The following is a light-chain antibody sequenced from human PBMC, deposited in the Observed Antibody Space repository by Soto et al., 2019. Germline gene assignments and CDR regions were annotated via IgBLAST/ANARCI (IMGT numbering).Light chain of an antibody. Sequence: QSVQTQPPSVSGAPGQRVTISCTGSSSNIGAGYDVHWYQQLPGTAPKLLMYANSNRPSGVPDRFSGSKSGTSASLAITGLAAEDEADYYCQSYETSLSGVFCGGTKVTVL. CDR1: SSNIGAGYD. J-gene: IGLJ2*01. V-gene: IGLV1-40*01. CDR2: ANS. CDR3: QSYETSLSGV.